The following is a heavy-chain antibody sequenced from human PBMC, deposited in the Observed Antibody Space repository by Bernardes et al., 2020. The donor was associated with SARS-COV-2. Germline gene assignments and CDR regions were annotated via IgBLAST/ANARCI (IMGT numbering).Heavy chain of an antibody. CDR1: GYTFTNYG. J-gene: IGHJ4*02. CDR3: ARDISPRGSRYYQLAY. Sequence: ASVKVSCKSFGYTFTNYGITWVRQAPGQGLEWMGWDSPYNGDTNYAQNFHRRVTMTTDTSTSTAYMGVRGLTSDDTAVYYCARDISPRGSRYYQLAYWGQGTLVTVSS. D-gene: IGHD3-3*01. CDR2: DSPYNGDT. V-gene: IGHV1-18*04.